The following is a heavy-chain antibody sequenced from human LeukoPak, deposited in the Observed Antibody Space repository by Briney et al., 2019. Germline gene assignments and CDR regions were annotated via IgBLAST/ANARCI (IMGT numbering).Heavy chain of an antibody. CDR1: GGSISSYY. Sequence: SETLSLTCTVSGGSISSYYWSWIRQPPGKGLEWIGYIYYSGSTNYNPSLKSRVTISVDTSKNQFSLKLSSVTAADTAVYYCAANETPKDSWSGYYTYYYYGMDVWGQGTTVTVSS. V-gene: IGHV4-59*01. CDR2: IYYSGST. CDR3: AANETPKDSWSGYYTYYYYGMDV. D-gene: IGHD3-3*01. J-gene: IGHJ6*02.